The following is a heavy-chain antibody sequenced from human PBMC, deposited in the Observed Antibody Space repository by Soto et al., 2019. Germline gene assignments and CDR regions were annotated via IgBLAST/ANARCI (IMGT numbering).Heavy chain of an antibody. CDR2: INPNSGGT. CDR1: GYTFTGYY. CDR3: ARAHRGRYYYDSSGLALGY. J-gene: IGHJ4*02. V-gene: IGHV1-2*02. D-gene: IGHD3-22*01. Sequence: VKVSCKASGYTFTGYYMHWVRQAPGQGLEWMGWINPNSGGTNYAQKFQGRVTMTRDTSISTAYMELSRLRSDDTAVYYCARAHRGRYYYDSSGLALGYWGQGTLVTVSS.